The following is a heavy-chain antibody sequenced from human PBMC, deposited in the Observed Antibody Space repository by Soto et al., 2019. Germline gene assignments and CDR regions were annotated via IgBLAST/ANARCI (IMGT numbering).Heavy chain of an antibody. D-gene: IGHD3-3*01. CDR1: GGTFSSYA. V-gene: IGHV1-2*02. Sequence: WASVKVSCKASGGTFSSYAISWVRQAPGQGLEWMGWINPNSGGTNYAQKFQGRVTMTRDTSISTAYMELSRLRSDDTAVYYCASSEGSYYDFWSGSYFDYWGQGTLVTVSS. CDR3: ASSEGSYYDFWSGSYFDY. J-gene: IGHJ4*02. CDR2: INPNSGGT.